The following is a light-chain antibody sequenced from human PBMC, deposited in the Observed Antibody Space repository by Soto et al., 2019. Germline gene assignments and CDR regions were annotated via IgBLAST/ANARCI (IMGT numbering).Light chain of an antibody. V-gene: IGLV1-40*01. Sequence: QSVLTQPPSVSGAPGQRVTISCTGSISNIGAGYDVHWYQQLPGTAPKLLIYGNSNRPSGVPDRFSGSKSGTSASLAITGLQAEDEADYYCQSYDSSLNGLVFGGGTKVTVL. CDR1: ISNIGAGYD. CDR3: QSYDSSLNGLV. CDR2: GNS. J-gene: IGLJ2*01.